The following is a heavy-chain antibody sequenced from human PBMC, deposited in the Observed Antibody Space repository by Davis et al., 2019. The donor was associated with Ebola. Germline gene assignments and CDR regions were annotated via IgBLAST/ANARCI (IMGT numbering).Heavy chain of an antibody. CDR3: ARGIYESIGYYRPEWYFDL. V-gene: IGHV4-34*01. D-gene: IGHD3-22*01. CDR1: GGSISNGDYS. CDR2: INHIGRT. Sequence: SETLSLTCTVSGGSISNGDYSWSRIRQPPGKGLEWMGEINHIGRTNYNPSLKSRVTMSVDTSKNHFSLNVSSVTAADTAVDYCARGIYESIGYYRPEWYFDLWGRGTLVTVSS. J-gene: IGHJ2*01.